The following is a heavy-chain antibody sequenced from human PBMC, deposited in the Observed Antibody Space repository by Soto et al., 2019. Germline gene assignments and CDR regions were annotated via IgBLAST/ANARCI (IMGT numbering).Heavy chain of an antibody. D-gene: IGHD7-27*01. CDR1: GASVSSYSDS. V-gene: IGHV4-61*01. Sequence: QMQLQESGPGLVKPSETLSLTCGVSGASVSSYSDSWSWLRQPPGKGLEWIGCSGRANYNPSLKSRVTISLDTSKNQFSLRLSSVTSADTAIYYCARDNWGSLDYWGQGTLVTVSS. CDR2: SGRA. J-gene: IGHJ4*02. CDR3: ARDNWGSLDY.